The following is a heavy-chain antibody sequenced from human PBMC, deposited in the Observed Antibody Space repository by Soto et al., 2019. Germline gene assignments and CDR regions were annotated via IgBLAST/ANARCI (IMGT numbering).Heavy chain of an antibody. Sequence: SSSWAQHENRQELEWMGGIIPIFGTANYAQKLQGRVMITADESTSAAYMELSSLRSEDTAAYYCARADRIRVSSSGLDVWRHRTTVLVFS. J-gene: IGHJ6*02. CDR3: ARADRIRVSSSGLDV. CDR1: S. V-gene: IGHV1-69*01. CDR2: IIPIFGTA. D-gene: IGHD2-15*01.